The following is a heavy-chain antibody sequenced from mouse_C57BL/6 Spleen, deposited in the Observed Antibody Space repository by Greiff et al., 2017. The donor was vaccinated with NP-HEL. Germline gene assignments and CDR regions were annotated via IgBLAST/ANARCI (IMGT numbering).Heavy chain of an antibody. CDR2: ISSGSSTI. D-gene: IGHD1-1*01. CDR1: GFTFSDYG. CDR3: ARPRYDYYAMDY. J-gene: IGHJ4*01. Sequence: EVKLVESGGGLVKPGGSLKLSCAASGFTFSDYGMHWVRQAPEKGLEWVAYISSGSSTIYYADTVKGRFTISRDNAKNTLFLQMTSLRSEDTAMYYCARPRYDYYAMDYWGQGTSVTVSS. V-gene: IGHV5-17*01.